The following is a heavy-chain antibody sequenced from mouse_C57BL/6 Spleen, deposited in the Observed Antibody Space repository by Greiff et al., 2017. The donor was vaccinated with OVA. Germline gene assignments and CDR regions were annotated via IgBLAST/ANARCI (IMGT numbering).Heavy chain of an antibody. D-gene: IGHD2-5*01. Sequence: EVKLQQSGPELVKPGASVKISCKASGYTFTDYYMNWVKQSHGKSLEWIGDINPNNGGTSYNQKFKGKATLTVDKSSSTAYMELRSLTSEDSAVYYCARSPSYYSKAWFAYWGQGTLVTVSA. J-gene: IGHJ3*01. V-gene: IGHV1-26*01. CDR2: INPNNGGT. CDR1: GYTFTDYY. CDR3: ARSPSYYSKAWFAY.